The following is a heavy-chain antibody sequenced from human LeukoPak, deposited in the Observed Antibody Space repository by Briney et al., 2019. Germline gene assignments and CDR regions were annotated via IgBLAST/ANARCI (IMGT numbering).Heavy chain of an antibody. CDR3: ARAYIAAAGDPFDY. CDR2: IYYSGST. J-gene: IGHJ4*02. Sequence: SETLSLTCTVSGGSISSSSYCWGWIRQPPGKGLEWIGSIYYSGSTYYNPSLKSRVTISVDTSKNQFSLKLSSVTAADTAVYYCARAYIAAAGDPFDYWGQGTLVTVSS. CDR1: GGSISSSSYC. V-gene: IGHV4-39*01. D-gene: IGHD6-13*01.